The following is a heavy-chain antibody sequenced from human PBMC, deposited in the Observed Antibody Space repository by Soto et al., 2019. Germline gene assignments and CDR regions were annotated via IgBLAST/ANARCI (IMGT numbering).Heavy chain of an antibody. CDR1: GFSLSTSGVG. CDR3: AHNRWNAMLDY. Sequence: SGPTLVNPPQTLTLPCTFAGFSLSTSGVGVGWIRQPPGKALEWLALIYWDDDKRYSPSLKSRLTITKDTSKNQVVLTMTNMDPVDTATYYCAHNRWNAMLDYWGQGTLVTVSS. V-gene: IGHV2-5*02. J-gene: IGHJ4*02. D-gene: IGHD1-1*01. CDR2: IYWDDDK.